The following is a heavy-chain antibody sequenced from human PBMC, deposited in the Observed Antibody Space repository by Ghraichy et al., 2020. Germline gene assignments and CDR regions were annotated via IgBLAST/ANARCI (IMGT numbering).Heavy chain of an antibody. CDR2: INPNSGGT. D-gene: IGHD2-2*01. CDR3: ATGIPAASSDAYYYYGMDV. J-gene: IGHJ6*02. V-gene: IGHV1-2*06. Sequence: ASVKVSCKASGYTFTGYYMHWVRQAPGQGLEWMGRINPNSGGTNYAQKFQGRVTMTRDTSISTAYMELSRLRSDDTAVYYCATGIPAASSDAYYYYGMDVWGQGTTVTVSS. CDR1: GYTFTGYY.